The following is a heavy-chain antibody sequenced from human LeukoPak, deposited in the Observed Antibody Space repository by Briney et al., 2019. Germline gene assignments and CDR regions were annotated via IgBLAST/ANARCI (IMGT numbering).Heavy chain of an antibody. CDR2: INIGGTNT. J-gene: IGHJ5*02. V-gene: IGHV3-11*01. Sequence: GGSLRLSCAASGFTFNDYYMSWIRQAPGKGLEWLSYINIGGTNTHYADSVKGRLTISRDNAKKSLYLEMNNLRAEDTAVYYCATDGAGFDTWGQGVLVSVSS. CDR1: GFTFNDYY. CDR3: ATDGAGFDT.